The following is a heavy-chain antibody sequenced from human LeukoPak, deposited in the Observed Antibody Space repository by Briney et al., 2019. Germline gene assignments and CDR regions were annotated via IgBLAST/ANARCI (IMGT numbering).Heavy chain of an antibody. D-gene: IGHD3-3*01. CDR1: GFTFSNAW. CDR2: IKGKTDGGTT. V-gene: IGHV3-15*01. J-gene: IGHJ6*03. CDR3: AKDRIYDFPFYYYMDV. Sequence: GGSLRLSCAASGFTFSNAWMSWVRQAPGKGLEWVGRIKGKTDGGTTDYAAPVKGRFTISRDDSKNTLYLQMNSLKTEDTAVYYCAKDRIYDFPFYYYMDVWGKGTTVTVSS.